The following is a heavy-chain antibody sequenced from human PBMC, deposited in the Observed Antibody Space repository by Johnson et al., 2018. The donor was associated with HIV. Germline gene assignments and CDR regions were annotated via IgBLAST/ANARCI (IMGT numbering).Heavy chain of an antibody. CDR1: GFTFSSYW. J-gene: IGHJ3*02. V-gene: IGHV3-74*02. Sequence: VQLVESGGGLVQPRGSLILSCAASGFTFSSYWMHWVRQAPGKGLVWVSRISSDGSSTYYADSVKGRFTISRDNSKNTLFLQMNSLRAEDTAVFYCARACRDGYTCDAYDIWGQGTMVTVSS. CDR3: ARACRDGYTCDAYDI. CDR2: ISSDGSST. D-gene: IGHD5-24*01.